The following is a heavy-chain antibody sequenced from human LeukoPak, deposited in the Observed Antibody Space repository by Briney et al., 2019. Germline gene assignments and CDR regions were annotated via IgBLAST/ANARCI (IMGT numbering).Heavy chain of an antibody. CDR1: GGAITGSTYY. V-gene: IGHV4-39*01. J-gene: IGHJ5*02. Sequence: SETLSLTCTVSGGAITGSTYYWGWIRQPPGKGLEWIGSIYYSGSTYYNPSLKSRVTISVDTSKNQFSLKLSSVTAADTAVYYCARRAAEYYYDSSGYYDRLGQGTLVTVSS. CDR3: ARRAAEYYYDSSGYYDR. D-gene: IGHD3-22*01. CDR2: IYYSGST.